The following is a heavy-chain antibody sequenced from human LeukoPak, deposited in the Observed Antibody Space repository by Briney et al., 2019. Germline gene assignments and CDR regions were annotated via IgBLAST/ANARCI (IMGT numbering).Heavy chain of an antibody. V-gene: IGHV1-2*02. J-gene: IGHJ4*03. CDR1: GYNFAHN. CDR3: VVSIPAAGIPALDF. CDR2: INPKNGGT. Sequence: ASVKVSCKASGYNFAHNIHWVRQAPGQGHEFMGWINPKNGGTKYAQNFQGRVTMTRDTSISTVYMEVSSLGSDDTAVYYCVVSIPAAGIPALDFWGQGTLVTVSS. D-gene: IGHD6-19*01.